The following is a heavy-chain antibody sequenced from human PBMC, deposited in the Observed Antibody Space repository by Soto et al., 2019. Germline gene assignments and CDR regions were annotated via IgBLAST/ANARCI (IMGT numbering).Heavy chain of an antibody. D-gene: IGHD6-19*01. Sequence: GGSLRLSCTASGFTFGDYEMSWFRQAPGKGLEWVGFVRSKAYGGTTEYAASVEGRFTISRVDSKSIAYLQMNSLKAEDTAVYYCTRVKAGFHGVFEYWGQGTLVTVSS. CDR3: TRVKAGFHGVFEY. J-gene: IGHJ4*02. CDR2: VRSKAYGGTT. CDR1: GFTFGDYE. V-gene: IGHV3-49*03.